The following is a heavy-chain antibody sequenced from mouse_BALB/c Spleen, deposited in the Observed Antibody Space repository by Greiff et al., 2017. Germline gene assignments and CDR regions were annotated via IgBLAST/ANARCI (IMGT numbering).Heavy chain of an antibody. V-gene: IGHV1S29*02. CDR2: IYPYNGGT. Sequence: EVQLQQSGPELVKPGASVKISCKASGYTFTDYNMHWVKQSHGKSLEWIGYIYPYNGGTGYNQKFKSKATLTVDNSSSTAYMELRSLTSEDSAVYYCARVDGYHTAMDYWGQGTSVTVSS. D-gene: IGHD2-3*01. J-gene: IGHJ4*01. CDR3: ARVDGYHTAMDY. CDR1: GYTFTDYN.